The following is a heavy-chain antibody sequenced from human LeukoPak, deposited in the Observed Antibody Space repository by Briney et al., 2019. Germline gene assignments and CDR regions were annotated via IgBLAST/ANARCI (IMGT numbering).Heavy chain of an antibody. Sequence: GGSLRLSCAASGFTFSSYGMHWVRQAPGKGLEWVAVIWYDGSNKHYADSVKGRFTISRDNSKNTLYLQMNSLRAEDTAVYYCASPTGRKGAFDIWGQGTTVTVSS. CDR3: ASPTGRKGAFDI. V-gene: IGHV3-33*01. J-gene: IGHJ3*02. CDR1: GFTFSSYG. D-gene: IGHD3-10*01. CDR2: IWYDGSNK.